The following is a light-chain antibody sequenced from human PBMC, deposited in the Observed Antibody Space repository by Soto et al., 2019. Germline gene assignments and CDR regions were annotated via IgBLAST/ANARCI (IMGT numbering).Light chain of an antibody. V-gene: IGLV3-21*04. CDR1: NIGGKS. Sequence: SYVLTQPASVSVAPGKTASITCGGNNIGGKSVHWYQQRPGQAPVSVMYHDSVRPSGIPERFSGSNSGDTAILTISRVEAGDEADYYCQVWDPVSDHVVLGGGPKVTFL. CDR2: HDS. CDR3: QVWDPVSDHVV. J-gene: IGLJ2*01.